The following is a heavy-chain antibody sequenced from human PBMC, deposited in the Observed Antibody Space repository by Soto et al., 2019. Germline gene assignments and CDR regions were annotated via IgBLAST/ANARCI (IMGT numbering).Heavy chain of an antibody. Sequence: TSVKVSCKAAGSAFSIYAISWVREAPGQGLEWMGGIIPIFGTANYGQKCQGRVTITADASTSXXYMELSSLRSEDTAVYYCAXGXXVAGYFDYWGQGTLVTVSS. V-gene: IGHV1-69*13. CDR3: AXGXXVAGYFDY. J-gene: IGHJ4*02. CDR2: IIPIFGTA. D-gene: IGHD6-19*01. CDR1: GSAFSIYA.